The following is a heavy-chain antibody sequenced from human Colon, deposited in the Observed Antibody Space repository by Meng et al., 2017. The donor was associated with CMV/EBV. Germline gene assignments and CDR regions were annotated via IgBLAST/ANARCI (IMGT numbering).Heavy chain of an antibody. CDR2: IYWDSATT. J-gene: IGHJ4*02. CDR1: GFSFDGFA. D-gene: IGHD3-22*01. CDR3: ARTWRRYDSGGYFDY. V-gene: IGHV3-9*01. Sequence: SLKISCAAFGFSFDGFAMHWVRQAPGKGLEWVSGIYWDSATTGYADSVKGRFTISRDDAKNSLYPQMNNLKPEDTALYYCARTWRRYDSGGYFDYWGQGTLVTVSS.